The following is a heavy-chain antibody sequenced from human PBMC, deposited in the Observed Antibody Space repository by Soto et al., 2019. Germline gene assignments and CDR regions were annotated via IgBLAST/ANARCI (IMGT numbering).Heavy chain of an antibody. J-gene: IGHJ4*02. CDR3: AREGEHYDSSGYYYLRYFDY. CDR1: GGTFSSYA. V-gene: IGHV1-69*13. Sequence: SVKVSCKASGGTFSSYAISWVRQAPGQGLEWMGGIIPIFGTANYAQKFQGRVTITADESTSTAYMELSSLRSEDTAVYYCAREGEHYDSSGYYYLRYFDYWGQGTLVTVSP. CDR2: IIPIFGTA. D-gene: IGHD3-22*01.